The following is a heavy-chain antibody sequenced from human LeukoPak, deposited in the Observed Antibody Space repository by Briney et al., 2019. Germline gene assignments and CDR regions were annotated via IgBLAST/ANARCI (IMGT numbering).Heavy chain of an antibody. D-gene: IGHD3-10*01. Sequence: PSQTLSLTCTVSGGSISSGGYYWSWIRPHPGKGLEWIGYIYYSRSTYYNPSLKSRVTISVDTSKNQFSLKLSSVTAADTAVYYCARDTMVRGKGAFDIWGQGTMVTVSS. J-gene: IGHJ3*02. V-gene: IGHV4-31*03. CDR1: GGSISSGGYY. CDR2: IYYSRST. CDR3: ARDTMVRGKGAFDI.